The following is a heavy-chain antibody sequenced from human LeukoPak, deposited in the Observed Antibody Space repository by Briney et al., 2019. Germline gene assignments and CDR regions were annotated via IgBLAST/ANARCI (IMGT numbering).Heavy chain of an antibody. Sequence: GGSLRLSCAASGFTFSSYAMSWVRQAPGKGLEWVSAISGSGGSTYYADSVKGRFTISRDNSKNTLYLQMNSLRAEDTAVYYCAKDLIAVAAYYYYGMDVWGQGTTVTVSS. CDR2: ISGSGGST. CDR3: AKDLIAVAAYYYYGMDV. J-gene: IGHJ6*02. D-gene: IGHD6-19*01. V-gene: IGHV3-23*01. CDR1: GFTFSSYA.